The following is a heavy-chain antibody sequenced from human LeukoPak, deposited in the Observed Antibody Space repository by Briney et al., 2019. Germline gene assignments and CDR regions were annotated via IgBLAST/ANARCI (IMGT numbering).Heavy chain of an antibody. CDR1: GFTFSRYA. V-gene: IGHV3-30*04. CDR3: ARYVRIAAHHSYYGMDV. Sequence: GGSLRLSCAASGFTFSRYAMHWVRQAPGKGLEWVAAISYDGSEKYYADSVKGRFTISRDNAKNSLYLQMNSLRAEDTAVYYCARYVRIAAHHSYYGMDVWGQGTTVTVSS. J-gene: IGHJ6*02. D-gene: IGHD6-6*01. CDR2: ISYDGSEK.